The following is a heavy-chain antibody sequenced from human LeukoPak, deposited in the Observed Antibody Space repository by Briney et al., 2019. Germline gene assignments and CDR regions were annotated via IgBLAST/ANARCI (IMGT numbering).Heavy chain of an antibody. D-gene: IGHD3-22*01. CDR2: IYYSGST. Sequence: PSETLSLTCTVSGRSISSYYWSWIRQPPGKGLEWIGYIYYSGSTHYNPSLKSRATISVDTSKNQFSLKLSSVTAADTAVYYCAGVLDYYDSSDLDAFDIWGQGTMVTVSS. CDR1: GRSISSYY. J-gene: IGHJ3*02. V-gene: IGHV4-59*01. CDR3: AGVLDYYDSSDLDAFDI.